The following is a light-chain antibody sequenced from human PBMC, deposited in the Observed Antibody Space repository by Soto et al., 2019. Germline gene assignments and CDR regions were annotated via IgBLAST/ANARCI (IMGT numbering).Light chain of an antibody. CDR3: AVWDDSLNGWV. CDR2: NNN. J-gene: IGLJ3*02. CDR1: SSNIGSHV. V-gene: IGLV1-44*01. Sequence: QSVLTQPPSASGTPGQRVTISCSGSSSNIGSHVVYWYQQLPGTAPKLLIYNNNQRPAGVPDRFSDSKSGTSASLAISGLQSEDEADYYCAVWDDSLNGWVFGGGTKLTVL.